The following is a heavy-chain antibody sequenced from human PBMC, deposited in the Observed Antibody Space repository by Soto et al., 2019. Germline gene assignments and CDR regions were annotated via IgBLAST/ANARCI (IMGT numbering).Heavy chain of an antibody. V-gene: IGHV4-34*01. D-gene: IGHD1-20*01. J-gene: IGHJ4*02. CDR2: INHSGST. Sequence: SETLSLTCAVYGGSFSGYYWSWIRQPPGKGLEWIGEINHSGSTNYNPSLKSRVTISVDTSKNQFSLKLSSVTAADTAVYYCARTINWPRSESYYFDYWGQGTLVTVSS. CDR1: GGSFSGYY. CDR3: ARTINWPRSESYYFDY.